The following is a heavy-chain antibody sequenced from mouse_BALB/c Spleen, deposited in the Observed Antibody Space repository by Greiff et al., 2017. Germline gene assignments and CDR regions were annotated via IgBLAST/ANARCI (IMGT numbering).Heavy chain of an antibody. Sequence: QVQLKQPGAELVKPGASVKLSCKASGYTFTSYWMHWINQRPGQGLEWIGEINPSNGRTNYNEKFKNKATLTVDKSSSTAYMQLSSLTSEDSAVYYCARREYGYDVWFAYWGQGTLVTVSA. CDR3: ARREYGYDVWFAY. CDR1: GYTFTSYW. D-gene: IGHD2-2*01. J-gene: IGHJ3*01. CDR2: INPSNGRT. V-gene: IGHV1S81*02.